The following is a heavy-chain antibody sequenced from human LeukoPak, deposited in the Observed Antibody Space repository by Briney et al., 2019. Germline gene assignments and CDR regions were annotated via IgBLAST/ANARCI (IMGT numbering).Heavy chain of an antibody. CDR1: GYTFTGYY. CDR2: INPNSGGT. J-gene: IGHJ4*02. CDR3: ARAYYDILTGYVPPFDY. D-gene: IGHD3-9*01. Sequence: GASVKVSCKASGYTFTGYYTHWVRQAPGQGLEWMGWINPNSGGTNYAQKFQGRVTMTRDTSISTAYMELSRLRSDDTAVYYCARAYYDILTGYVPPFDYWGQGTLVTVSS. V-gene: IGHV1-2*02.